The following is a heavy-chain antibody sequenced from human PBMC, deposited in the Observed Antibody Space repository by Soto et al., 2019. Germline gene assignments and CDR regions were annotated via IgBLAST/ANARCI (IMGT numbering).Heavy chain of an antibody. CDR3: ARGRDYYDGSGYFRDWFDP. CDR2: IYYSGST. V-gene: IGHV4-59*01. Sequence: QVQLQESGPGLVKPSETLSLTCTVSGGSISSYYWSWIRQPPGKGLERIGYIYYSGSTNYNPSLKSRVTISLDTSKYKFSLKLSSVTAADTAVYYCARGRDYYDGSGYFRDWFDPWGQGTLVTVSS. J-gene: IGHJ5*02. D-gene: IGHD3-22*01. CDR1: GGSISSYY.